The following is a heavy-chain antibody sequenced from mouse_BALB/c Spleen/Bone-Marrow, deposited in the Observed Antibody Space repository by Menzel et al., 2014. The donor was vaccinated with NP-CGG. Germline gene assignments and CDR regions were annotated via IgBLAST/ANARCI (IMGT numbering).Heavy chain of an antibody. CDR1: GYTFTSYV. V-gene: IGHV1-14*01. Sequence: EVKLVESGPELVKPGASVKMSCKASGYTFTSYVMHWVKRKPGQGLEWIGYINPYNDGTKYNEKFKGKATLTSDKSSSTAYMELSSLTSEDSAVYYCARPGGNYVLYAMDYWGQGTSVTVSS. CDR3: ARPGGNYVLYAMDY. CDR2: INPYNDGT. D-gene: IGHD2-1*01. J-gene: IGHJ4*01.